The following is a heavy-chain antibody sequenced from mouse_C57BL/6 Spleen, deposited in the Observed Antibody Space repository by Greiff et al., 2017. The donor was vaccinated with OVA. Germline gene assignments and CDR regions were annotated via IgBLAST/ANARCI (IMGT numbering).Heavy chain of an antibody. Sequence: VKLMESGAELVRPGTSVKVSCKASGYAFTNSLIEWVKQRPGQGLAWIGVINPGSGGTNYNEKFKGKATLTADKSSSTAYMQLSSLTSEDSAVYFCARNYYYGSTYYFDYWGQGTTLTVSS. D-gene: IGHD1-1*01. CDR2: INPGSGGT. CDR3: ARNYYYGSTYYFDY. CDR1: GYAFTNSL. V-gene: IGHV1-54*01. J-gene: IGHJ2*01.